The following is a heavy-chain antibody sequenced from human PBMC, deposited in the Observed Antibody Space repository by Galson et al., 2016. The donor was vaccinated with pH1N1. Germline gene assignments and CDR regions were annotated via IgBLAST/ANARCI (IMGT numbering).Heavy chain of an antibody. J-gene: IGHJ5*01. Sequence: SVKVSCKASGYTFTSYVIHWVRQAPGQRLEWMGWFNAVNGNTKYSQKFQDRVTITTDKSASTAYMELSSLRSEDTALYYCARGPQIVVVEAATPGGFDSWGQGTQVTVSS. D-gene: IGHD2-15*01. CDR2: FNAVNGNT. CDR3: ARGPQIVVVEAATPGGFDS. V-gene: IGHV1-3*01. CDR1: GYTFTSYV.